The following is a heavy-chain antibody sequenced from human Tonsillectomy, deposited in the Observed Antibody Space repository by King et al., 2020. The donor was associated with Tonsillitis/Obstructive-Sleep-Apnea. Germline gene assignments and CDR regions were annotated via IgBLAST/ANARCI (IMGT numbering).Heavy chain of an antibody. CDR1: GFTFCDYT. D-gene: IGHD4-17*01. Sequence: EVQLVESGGGLVKPGRSLRLSCTASGFTFCDYTISWFRQAPGTWLEWVGFSRSKVFCGTTEYAASLKGRFTISRDDSNSIAYLQMNSLKTEDTAVYYCTKYGDPEIWGQGTMVTVSS. CDR3: TKYGDPEI. J-gene: IGHJ3*02. CDR2: SRSKVFCGTT. V-gene: IGHV3-49*05.